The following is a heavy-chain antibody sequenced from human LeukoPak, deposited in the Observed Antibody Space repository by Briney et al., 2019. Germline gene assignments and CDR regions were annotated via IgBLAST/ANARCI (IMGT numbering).Heavy chain of an antibody. CDR2: IYNSGST. CDR1: GGPISSSTYN. CDR3: ASQPYYESSGYYFY. Sequence: SETLPLTCTVSGGPISSSTYNWGWIRQPPGKGLEWIGSIYNSGSTFYNPSLKSRATISIDTSKNQFSLKLSSVTAADTAIYYCASQPYYESSGYYFYWGQGTLVTVSS. V-gene: IGHV4-39*01. J-gene: IGHJ4*02. D-gene: IGHD3-22*01.